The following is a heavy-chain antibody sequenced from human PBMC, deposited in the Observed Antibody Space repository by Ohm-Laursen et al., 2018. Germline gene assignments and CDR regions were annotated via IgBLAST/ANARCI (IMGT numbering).Heavy chain of an antibody. J-gene: IGHJ4*02. Sequence: SLRLSCAASGFTFSDSSMNWVRQAPGKGLEWISSISSRGGTISYADSVKGRFTISRDNDKNSVYLQMNSLRAEDTAVYYCARDHTMIDYWGQGTLVTVSS. V-gene: IGHV3-48*01. CDR3: ARDHTMIDY. CDR2: ISSRGGTI. D-gene: IGHD3-22*01. CDR1: GFTFSDSS.